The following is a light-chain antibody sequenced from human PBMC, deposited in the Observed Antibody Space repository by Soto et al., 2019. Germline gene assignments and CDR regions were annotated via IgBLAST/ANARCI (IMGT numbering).Light chain of an antibody. J-gene: IGKJ1*01. CDR2: RAS. CDR3: QQYNNWPPAT. CDR1: QSVSSK. Sequence: EIVMTQSPATLSVSPGERATLSCRASQSVSSKLAWYQQKPGQAPRLLIYRASTRATDIPARFSGSGSGTEFTLTISSLQSEDFAVDYCQQYNNWPPATCGQGTRVEI. V-gene: IGKV3-15*01.